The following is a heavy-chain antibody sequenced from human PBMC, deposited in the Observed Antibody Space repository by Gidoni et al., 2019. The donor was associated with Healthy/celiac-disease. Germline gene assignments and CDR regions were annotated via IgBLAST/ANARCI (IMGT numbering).Heavy chain of an antibody. V-gene: IGHV4-59*08. CDR1: GGSISSYY. D-gene: IGHD2-2*01. CDR2: IYYSGST. Sequence: QVQLQESGPGLVKPSETLSLTCTVSGGSISSYYWSWIRPPPGKGLEWIGYIYYSGSTNYNPSLKSRVTISVDTSKNQFSLKLSSVTAADTAVYYCARHRCSSTSCYAGRLDYWGQGTLVTVSS. CDR3: ARHRCSSTSCYAGRLDY. J-gene: IGHJ4*02.